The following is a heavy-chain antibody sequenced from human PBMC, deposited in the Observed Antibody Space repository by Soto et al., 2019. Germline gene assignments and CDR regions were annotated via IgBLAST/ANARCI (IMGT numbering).Heavy chain of an antibody. CDR1: GFTVSSNY. V-gene: IGHV3-53*01. CDR2: IYSGGST. D-gene: IGHD6-19*01. Sequence: GGSLRLSCAASGFTVSSNYMSWVRQAPGKGLEWVSVIYSGGSTYYAGSVKGRFTISRDNSKNTLYLQMNSLRAEDTAVYYCARGFTVAGTDYFDYWGQGTLVTVSS. CDR3: ARGFTVAGTDYFDY. J-gene: IGHJ4*02.